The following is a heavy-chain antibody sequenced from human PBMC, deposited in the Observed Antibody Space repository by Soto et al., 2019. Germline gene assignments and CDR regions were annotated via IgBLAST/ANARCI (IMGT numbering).Heavy chain of an antibody. V-gene: IGHV3-33*06. J-gene: IGHJ5*02. CDR2: IWYDVSNK. CDR1: GFTFSSYG. D-gene: IGHD2-15*01. CDR3: AKDEYCSGGTCPGNWFDP. Sequence: PGGSLRLSCAASGFTFSSYGMHWVRKAPGKGLEWVEVIWYDVSNKYYADSVKGRFTISRDNSKNMLYLQMNSLRAEDTAVYYCAKDEYCSGGTCPGNWFDPWGQGTLVTVSS.